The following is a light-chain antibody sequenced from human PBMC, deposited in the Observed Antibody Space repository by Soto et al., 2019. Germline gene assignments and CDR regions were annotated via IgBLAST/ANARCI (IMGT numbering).Light chain of an antibody. CDR2: AAT. Sequence: DIQMTQSPSSLSASVGDRVTITCRASQSISRYLNWYQQKAGKVPKVLIYAATSLQSGVPPRFSGSGSGIYFTRPISSLQPEDFATYYCQESYVPPWSVGQGTRVEIK. CDR3: QESYVPPWS. J-gene: IGKJ1*01. CDR1: QSISRY. V-gene: IGKV1-39*01.